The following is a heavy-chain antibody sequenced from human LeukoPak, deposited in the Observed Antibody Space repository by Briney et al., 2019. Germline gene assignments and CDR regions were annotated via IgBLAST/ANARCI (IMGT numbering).Heavy chain of an antibody. V-gene: IGHV3-33*01. J-gene: IGHJ3*02. CDR3: ARAGHVITMIVVLDAFDI. CDR1: GFTFSSYG. Sequence: GGSLRLSCAASGFTFSSYGMHWVRQAPGKGLEWVAVIWYDGSNKYYADSVKGRFTISRDNSKNTLYLQMNTLRAEDTAVYYCARAGHVITMIVVLDAFDIWGQGTMVIVSS. CDR2: IWYDGSNK. D-gene: IGHD3-22*01.